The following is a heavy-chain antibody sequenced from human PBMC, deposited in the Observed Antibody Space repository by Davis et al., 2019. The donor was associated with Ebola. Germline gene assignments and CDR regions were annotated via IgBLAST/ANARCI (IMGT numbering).Heavy chain of an antibody. Sequence: ASVKVSCKASGYTFTSYYMHWVRQAPGQGLEWMGIINPSGGSTSYAQKFQGRDTMTRDTSTSTVYMELSSLRSEDTAVYYCAREQLVVVVAATESYYYYGMDVWGQGTTVTVSS. CDR2: INPSGGST. D-gene: IGHD2-15*01. CDR1: GYTFTSYY. V-gene: IGHV1-46*01. CDR3: AREQLVVVVAATESYYYYGMDV. J-gene: IGHJ6*02.